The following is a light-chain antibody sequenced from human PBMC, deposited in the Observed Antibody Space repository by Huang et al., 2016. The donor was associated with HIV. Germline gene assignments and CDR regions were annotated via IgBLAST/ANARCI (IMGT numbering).Light chain of an antibody. CDR3: QKYNSAPLT. J-gene: IGKJ4*01. CDR1: HGISNY. V-gene: IGKV1-27*01. Sequence: DIQMTQSPSSLSASVGDRVTITCRASHGISNYLTWYQQKPGKVPKRLIYDASTLQSGVTSRFSGSGSGTDFTLTISSLQPEDVATYYCQKYNSAPLTFGGGTKVEIK. CDR2: DAS.